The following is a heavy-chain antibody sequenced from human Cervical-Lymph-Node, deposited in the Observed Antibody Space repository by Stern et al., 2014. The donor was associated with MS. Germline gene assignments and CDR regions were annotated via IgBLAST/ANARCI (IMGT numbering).Heavy chain of an antibody. CDR3: AKDPRGIFGVVIPYFDF. V-gene: IGHV3-30*18. CDR2: ISSDGTNK. CDR1: GLTLSGSG. Sequence: DQLVESGGGVVQPGRSLRLSCVASGLTLSGSGMHWVRQAPGKGLEWVAVISSDGTNKYYAASVKGRFTIARDNSKNTLYLQMDSLRTEDTALYYCAKDPRGIFGVVIPYFDFWGQGTQVTVSP. J-gene: IGHJ4*02. D-gene: IGHD3-3*01.